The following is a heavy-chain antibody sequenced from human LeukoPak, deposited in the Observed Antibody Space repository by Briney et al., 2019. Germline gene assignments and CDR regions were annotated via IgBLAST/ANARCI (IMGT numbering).Heavy chain of an antibody. CDR3: ARRTPEYTNRWYFDL. CDR2: IYPGDSDT. D-gene: IGHD6-6*01. J-gene: IGHJ2*01. CDR1: GYSFTSYW. V-gene: IGHV5-51*01. Sequence: GESLKISCKGSGYSFTSYWIGWVRQMPGKGLEWMGIIYPGDSDTRNSPSFQGQVTISADKSINTAFVQWSSLKASDTAIYYCARRTPEYTNRWYFDLWGRGTLVTVSS.